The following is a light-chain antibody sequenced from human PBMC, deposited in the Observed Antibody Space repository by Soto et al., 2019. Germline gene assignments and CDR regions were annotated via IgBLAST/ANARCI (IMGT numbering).Light chain of an antibody. V-gene: IGKV1-9*01. J-gene: IGKJ1*01. CDR1: QDISNY. CDR2: AAS. CDR3: QQLHSYPRA. Sequence: DIPLTQSPSFLSASVGDRVTITCRASQDISNYLAWYQQRPGKAPKLLIYAASTLQSGVPSRFSGGRSGTEFTLTINSLQPEDFATYYCQQLHSYPRAFGQGTKVEIK.